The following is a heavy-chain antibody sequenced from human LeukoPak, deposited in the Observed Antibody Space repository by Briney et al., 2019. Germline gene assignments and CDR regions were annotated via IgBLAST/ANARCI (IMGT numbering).Heavy chain of an antibody. CDR3: ARFVDQSTYYFDS. D-gene: IGHD3-10*01. J-gene: IGHJ4*02. CDR2: ISHDDSNK. CDR1: GFTFSSYG. Sequence: PGRSLRLSCVASGFTFSSYGMHWVRQAPGKGLEWVAVISHDDSNKYYADSVRGRFTISRDNAKNSLYLQMNSLRVEDTAVYFCARFVDQSTYYFDSWGQGTLVIVSS. V-gene: IGHV3-30*03.